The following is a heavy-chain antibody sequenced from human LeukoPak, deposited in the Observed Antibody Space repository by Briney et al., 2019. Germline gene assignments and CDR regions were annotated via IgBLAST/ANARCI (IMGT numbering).Heavy chain of an antibody. CDR3: ARDRAVAGLFDY. CDR1: GFIFSSYG. D-gene: IGHD6-19*01. Sequence: GGSLRLSCAASGFIFSSYGMIWVRQAPGKGPEWVSSISSISTYTHYADSVKGRFTISRDNAKNSLFLQMNSLRAEDTAVYYCARDRAVAGLFDYWGQGTLVTVSS. CDR2: ISSISTYT. V-gene: IGHV3-21*01. J-gene: IGHJ4*02.